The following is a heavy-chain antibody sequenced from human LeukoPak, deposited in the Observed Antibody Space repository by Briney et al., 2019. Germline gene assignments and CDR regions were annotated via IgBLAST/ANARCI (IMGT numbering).Heavy chain of an antibody. CDR1: GFTFSNAW. Sequence: GGSLRLSCAASGFTFSNAWMSWVRQAPGKGLVWVSRINSDGSFTNYADSVKGRFTISRDNAKNTLYLQMNSLRAEDTAVYYCAREYGSSRYFDYWGQGTPVTVSS. V-gene: IGHV3-74*01. D-gene: IGHD2-15*01. CDR2: INSDGSFT. CDR3: AREYGSSRYFDY. J-gene: IGHJ4*02.